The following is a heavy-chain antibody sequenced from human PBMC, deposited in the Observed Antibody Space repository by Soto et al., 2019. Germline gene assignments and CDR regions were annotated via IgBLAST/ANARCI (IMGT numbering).Heavy chain of an antibody. V-gene: IGHV4-59*01. CDR2: IYYSGST. D-gene: IGHD6-6*01. CDR1: GGSISSYY. J-gene: IGHJ5*02. Sequence: SETLSLTCTVSGGSISSYYWSWIRQPPGKGLEWIGYIYYSGSTNYNPSLKSRVTISVDTSKNQFSLKLSSVTAADTAVYYCARARAARPNWFDPWGQGTLVTVS. CDR3: ARARAARPNWFDP.